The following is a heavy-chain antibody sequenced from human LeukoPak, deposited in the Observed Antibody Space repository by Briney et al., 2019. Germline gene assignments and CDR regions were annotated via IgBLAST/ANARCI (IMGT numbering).Heavy chain of an antibody. CDR3: AKDRSPSGPIAVAGNFDY. V-gene: IGHV3-30*18. CDR1: GFTFSSHG. CDR2: ISYDGSNK. D-gene: IGHD6-19*01. Sequence: GGSLRLSCAASGFTFSSHGMHWVRQAPGKGLEWAAVISYDGSNKYYVDSVKGRFTISRDNSKNTLYLQMNSLRAEDTAVYYCAKDRSPSGPIAVAGNFDYWGQGTLVTVSS. J-gene: IGHJ4*02.